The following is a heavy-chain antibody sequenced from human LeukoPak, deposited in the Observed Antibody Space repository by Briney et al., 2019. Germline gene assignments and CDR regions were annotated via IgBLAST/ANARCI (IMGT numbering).Heavy chain of an antibody. J-gene: IGHJ4*02. D-gene: IGHD5-24*01. CDR3: AKEFIAGDGHVDCDS. CDR1: GFTISTYA. Sequence: QAGGSLRLSCAASGFTISTYAMTWVRQAPGKGLEWVSSITSSGATTYYADPVKGRFTISRDISKNTLYLQMNSLTAEDSAVYYCAKEFIAGDGHVDCDSWGQGTLVTVSS. V-gene: IGHV3-23*01. CDR2: ITSSGATT.